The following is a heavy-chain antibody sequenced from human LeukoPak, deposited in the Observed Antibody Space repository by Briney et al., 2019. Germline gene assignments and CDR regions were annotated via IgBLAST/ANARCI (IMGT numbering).Heavy chain of an antibody. CDR2: ISYSGIT. Sequence: SETLSLTCTVFGVSVTTSGYYGAWIRQSPGRGLEWIGSISYSGITYYKPSLRGRVTISGDTAKNQFSLKLSSVTAADTAVHYCARHNDYASLMDVWGQGTTVTVSS. J-gene: IGHJ6*02. D-gene: IGHD2-2*01. CDR3: ARHNDYASLMDV. V-gene: IGHV4-39*01. CDR1: GVSVTTSGYY.